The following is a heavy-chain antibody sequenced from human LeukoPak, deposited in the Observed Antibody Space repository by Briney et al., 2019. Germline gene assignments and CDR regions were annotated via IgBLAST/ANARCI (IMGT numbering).Heavy chain of an antibody. CDR1: GFTFSSYA. J-gene: IGHJ4*02. D-gene: IGHD5-18*01. V-gene: IGHV3-23*01. Sequence: GGSLRLSCAASGFTFSSYAMSWVRQAPGKGLEWVSAISGSGGSTYYADSVKGRFTISRDNSKKTLYLQMNSLRAEDTAVYYCAKDGGYSYGFTFDYWGQGTLVTVSS. CDR3: AKDGGYSYGFTFDY. CDR2: ISGSGGST.